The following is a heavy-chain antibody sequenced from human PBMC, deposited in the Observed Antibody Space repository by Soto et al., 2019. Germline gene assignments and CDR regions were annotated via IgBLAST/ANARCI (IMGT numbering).Heavy chain of an antibody. J-gene: IGHJ4*02. Sequence: GGSLRLSXAASGFTFSSYWMHWARQTPGKGLVWVSRINSDGSSTYYADSVTGRFTISRDNAKNTLYLQMNSLRAEDTAVYYCARGGLYFDSWGQGTLVTVSS. V-gene: IGHV3-74*01. CDR1: GFTFSSYW. CDR3: ARGGLYFDS. CDR2: INSDGSST.